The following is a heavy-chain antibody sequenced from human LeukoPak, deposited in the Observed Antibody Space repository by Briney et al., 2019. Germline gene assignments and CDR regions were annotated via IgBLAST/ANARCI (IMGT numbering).Heavy chain of an antibody. D-gene: IGHD2-2*01. Sequence: EESLKISCKGSGYSFTSYWIAWVRQMPGKGLEWVGTIYPGDSDTRYSPSFQGQVTISVDKSVSAAYLQWSSLRASDTAMYYCASPPTRECSSISCPLSYWGQGTLVTVSS. CDR2: IYPGDSDT. J-gene: IGHJ4*02. CDR3: ASPPTRECSSISCPLSY. CDR1: GYSFTSYW. V-gene: IGHV5-51*01.